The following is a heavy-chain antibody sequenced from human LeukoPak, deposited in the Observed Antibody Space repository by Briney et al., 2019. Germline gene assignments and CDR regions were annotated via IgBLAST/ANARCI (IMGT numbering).Heavy chain of an antibody. D-gene: IGHD3-22*01. CDR3: ARHNVVNNWFDP. V-gene: IGHV4-39*01. J-gene: IGHJ5*02. Sequence: PSETLSLTCTVSGGSISSSIYYWGWIRQPPGKGLEWIGSIYYSGSTYYNPSLKSRVTISVDTSKNQFSLRVRSVAAADRVVYYCARHNVVNNWFDPWGQGTLVSVSS. CDR1: GGSISSSIYY. CDR2: IYYSGST.